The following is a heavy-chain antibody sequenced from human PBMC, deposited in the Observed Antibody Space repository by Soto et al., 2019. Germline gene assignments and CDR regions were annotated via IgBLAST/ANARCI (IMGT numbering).Heavy chain of an antibody. V-gene: IGHV1-69*01. CDR2: VSPPFRTS. CDR1: GVSFNNNG. D-gene: IGHD3-10*01. CDR3: ARVLYYGSGSYSPYGMDV. J-gene: IGHJ6*02. Sequence: QVQLVQSGAEVKKPGSSVKVSCKTSGVSFNNNGIGWVRQAPGHGLEWMGGVSPPFRTSNYARKFQGRISITEDASTGTVNRELSSLTSEDTAQYYCARVLYYGSGSYSPYGMDVWGQGTRVTVSS.